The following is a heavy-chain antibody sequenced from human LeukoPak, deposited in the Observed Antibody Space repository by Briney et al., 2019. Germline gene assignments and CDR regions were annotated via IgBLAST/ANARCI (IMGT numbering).Heavy chain of an antibody. J-gene: IGHJ4*02. CDR1: GGSISSSSYY. V-gene: IGHV4-39*07. D-gene: IGHD3-22*01. CDR3: ARLSLHYYYDSSGFSDY. Sequence: PSETLSLTCTVSGGSISSSSYYWGWIRQPPGKGLEWIGSIYYSGSTYYNPSLKSRVTISVDTSKNQFSLKLSSVTAADTAVYYCARLSLHYYYDSSGFSDYWGQGTLVTVSS. CDR2: IYYSGST.